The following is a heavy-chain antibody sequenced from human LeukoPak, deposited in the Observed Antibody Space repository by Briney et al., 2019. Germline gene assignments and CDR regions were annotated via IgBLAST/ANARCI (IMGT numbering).Heavy chain of an antibody. J-gene: IGHJ4*02. CDR2: IYYSGST. CDR3: ARQDYELLDY. CDR1: GGSISSSSYY. D-gene: IGHD4-17*01. Sequence: SETLSLTCTVSGGSISSSSYYWGWIRQPPGKGLEWIGSIYYSGSTYYNPSLKSRVTISVDTSKNQFSLKLSSVTAADTAVYYCARQDYELLDYWGQGTLVTVSS. V-gene: IGHV4-39*01.